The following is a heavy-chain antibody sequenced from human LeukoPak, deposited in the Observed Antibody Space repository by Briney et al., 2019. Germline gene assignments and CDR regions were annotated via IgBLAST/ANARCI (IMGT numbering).Heavy chain of an antibody. CDR1: GFTFSSYG. CDR3: AKDSSGYRNYFDY. Sequence: QPGRSLRLSCAASGFTFSSYGMHWVRQAPGKGLEWVAVISYDGSNKYYADSVKGRFTISRDNSKNTLYLQMNSLRAEDTAVYYCAKDSSGYRNYFDYRGQGTLVTVSS. CDR2: ISYDGSNK. J-gene: IGHJ4*02. V-gene: IGHV3-30*18. D-gene: IGHD3-22*01.